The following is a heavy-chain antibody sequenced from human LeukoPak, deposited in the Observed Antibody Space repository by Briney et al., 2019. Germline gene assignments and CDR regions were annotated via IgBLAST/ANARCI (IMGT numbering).Heavy chain of an antibody. V-gene: IGHV3-33*01. Sequence: GGSLRLSCAASGFTFSSYGMHWVRQAPGKGLEWVAVIWYDGSNKYYADSVKGRFTISRDNSKNTLYLQMNSLRAEDTAVYYCARDGELLRYYYYMDVWGKGTTVTVSS. D-gene: IGHD3-10*01. J-gene: IGHJ6*03. CDR3: ARDGELLRYYYYMDV. CDR1: GFTFSSYG. CDR2: IWYDGSNK.